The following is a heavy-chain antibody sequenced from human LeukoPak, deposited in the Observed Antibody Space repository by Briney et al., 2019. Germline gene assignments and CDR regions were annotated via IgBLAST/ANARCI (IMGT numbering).Heavy chain of an antibody. V-gene: IGHV1-2*02. Sequence: GASVKVSCKASGYTFTGYYMHWVRQAPGQGLEWMGWINPNSGGTNYAQKFQGRVTMTRDTSISTVYMELSRLRSDDTAVYYCARGGYCSSTRCYSIGIDYWGQGTLVTVSS. CDR2: INPNSGGT. CDR3: ARGGYCSSTRCYSIGIDY. J-gene: IGHJ4*02. CDR1: GYTFTGYY. D-gene: IGHD2-2*02.